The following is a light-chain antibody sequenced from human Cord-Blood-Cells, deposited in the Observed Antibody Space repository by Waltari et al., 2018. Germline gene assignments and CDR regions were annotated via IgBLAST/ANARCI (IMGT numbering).Light chain of an antibody. J-gene: IGLJ3*02. CDR1: ALPKKY. CDR3: LSADSSGTWV. CDR2: KDS. V-gene: IGLV3-16*01. Sequence: SYELTQPPSVSVSLGQMARITCSGEALPKKYAYWYQQKPGQFPVLVIYKDSERPSGIPERFSGSSSGTIVTLTISGVQAEDEADYCCLSADSSGTWVFGGGTKLTVI.